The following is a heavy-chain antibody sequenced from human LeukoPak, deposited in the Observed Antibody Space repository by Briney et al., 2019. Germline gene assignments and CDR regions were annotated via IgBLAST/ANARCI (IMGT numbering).Heavy chain of an antibody. V-gene: IGHV4-34*01. CDR2: INHSGST. CDR3: ASRGYCSGSSCLRWNWFDP. CDR1: GGSFSGYY. Sequence: SETLSLTCAVYGGSFSGYYWSWIRQPPGKGLEWIGEINHSGSTNYNPSLKSRVTISVDTSKNQFSLKLSSVTAADTAVYYCASRGYCSGSSCLRWNWFDPWGQGTLVTVSS. J-gene: IGHJ5*02. D-gene: IGHD2-15*01.